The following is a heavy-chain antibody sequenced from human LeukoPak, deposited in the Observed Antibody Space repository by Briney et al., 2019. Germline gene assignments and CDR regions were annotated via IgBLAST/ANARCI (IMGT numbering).Heavy chain of an antibody. D-gene: IGHD4-23*01. V-gene: IGHV4-34*01. Sequence: SETLSLTCAVYGGSFSGYYWSWIRQPPGKGLEWIGEINHSGSTYYNPSLKSRVTISVDTSKNQFSLKLSSVTAADTAVYYCARGPWGGGNEYYFDYWGQGTLVTVSS. CDR1: GGSFSGYY. J-gene: IGHJ4*02. CDR3: ARGPWGGGNEYYFDY. CDR2: INHSGST.